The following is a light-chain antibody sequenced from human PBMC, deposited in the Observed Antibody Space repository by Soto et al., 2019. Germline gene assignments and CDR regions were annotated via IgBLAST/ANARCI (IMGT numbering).Light chain of an antibody. CDR2: EVT. CDR1: SSDIGYYNY. Sequence: SVLTQPASVSGSPGQSITIPCTGTSSDIGYYNYVSWYQQHPGKAPKLMVSEVTNRPSGVSNRFSGSKSGNTASLTISGLQAEDEADYYCSSYTTTSSYVFGGGTKVTVL. CDR3: SSYTTTSSYV. J-gene: IGLJ1*01. V-gene: IGLV2-14*01.